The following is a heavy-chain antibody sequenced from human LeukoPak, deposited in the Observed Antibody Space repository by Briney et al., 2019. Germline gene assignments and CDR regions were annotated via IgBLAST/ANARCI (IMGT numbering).Heavy chain of an antibody. CDR1: GFIFSNYA. Sequence: GGSLRLSCAASGFIFSNYAMHWVRQAPGKGLEWVAVISYDGTYKFYADSVRVRFTISRDDSKNTLFLQVNSLRAEDTAVYYCARRRSRTPGYLSYAMDVWGQGTTVTVFS. J-gene: IGHJ6*02. D-gene: IGHD3-10*01. CDR2: ISYDGTYK. V-gene: IGHV3-30*01. CDR3: ARRRSRTPGYLSYAMDV.